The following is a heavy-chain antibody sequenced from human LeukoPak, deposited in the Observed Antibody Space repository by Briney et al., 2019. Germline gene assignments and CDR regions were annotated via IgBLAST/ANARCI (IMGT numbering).Heavy chain of an antibody. V-gene: IGHV3-7*01. Sequence: GGSLRLPCAASGFTFTTYWMSWVRQAPGKGLEWVANINQDGSEKYYVDSMKGRFTISRDNAKNSLYLQMNSLRAEDTAVYYCARDKIVGATTGSYFDLWGRGTLVTVSS. CDR2: INQDGSEK. D-gene: IGHD1-26*01. J-gene: IGHJ2*01. CDR1: GFTFTTYW. CDR3: ARDKIVGATTGSYFDL.